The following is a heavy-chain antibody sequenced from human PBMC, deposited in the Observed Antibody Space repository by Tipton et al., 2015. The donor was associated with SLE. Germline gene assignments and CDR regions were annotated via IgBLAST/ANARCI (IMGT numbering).Heavy chain of an antibody. CDR1: GFTFIRYW. J-gene: IGHJ4*02. Sequence: SLRLSCEASGFTFIRYWMHWVRQAPGKGLEWVSRINPESTTIDYADPVKGRSTISRDNSRNTVYLQIDSLRVEDTGVYYCTRDFESGASGFWGQGILVTVSS. CDR3: TRDFESGASGF. D-gene: IGHD7-27*01. CDR2: INPESTTI. V-gene: IGHV3-74*01.